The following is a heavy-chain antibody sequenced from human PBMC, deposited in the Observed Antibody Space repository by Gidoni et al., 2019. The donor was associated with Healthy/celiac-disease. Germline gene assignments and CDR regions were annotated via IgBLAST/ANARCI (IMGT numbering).Heavy chain of an antibody. V-gene: IGHV2-5*01. Sequence: QITLKASCPMLVTPTQTLTLTCTSSGVSLSASGVGVGWIRQPPGNALEWLALIYWNDDKRYSPSLKSRLTITKDTSKSQVVLTMTNMDPVDTATYYCARTYILVVTAPFDYWGQGTLVTVSS. CDR1: GVSLSASGVG. J-gene: IGHJ4*02. CDR3: ARTYILVVTAPFDY. CDR2: IYWNDDK. D-gene: IGHD2-21*02.